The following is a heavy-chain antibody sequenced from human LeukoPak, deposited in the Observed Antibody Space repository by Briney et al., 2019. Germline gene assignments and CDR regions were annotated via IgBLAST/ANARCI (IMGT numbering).Heavy chain of an antibody. CDR1: GFTFSSYW. V-gene: IGHV3-7*01. D-gene: IGHD6-19*01. CDR2: IKQDGSEK. Sequence: PGGSLRLSCAASGFTFSSYWMSWVRQAPGKGLEWVANIKQDGSEKYYVDSVKGRFTISRDNAKNPLFLQMNSLRGEDTAVYYCARDKVGGSMAGSNFDYWGQGTLVTVSS. J-gene: IGHJ4*02. CDR3: ARDKVGGSMAGSNFDY.